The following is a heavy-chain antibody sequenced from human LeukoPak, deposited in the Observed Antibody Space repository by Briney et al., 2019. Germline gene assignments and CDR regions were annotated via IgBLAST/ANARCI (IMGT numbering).Heavy chain of an antibody. CDR3: AREVYSYGIDFDY. Sequence: SETLSLTCTVSGGSISSYYWSWIRQPPGKGLEWIGYIYYSGSTNYNPSLKSRVTISVDTSKNQFSLKLNSVTPEDTAVYYCAREVYSYGIDFDYWGQGTLVTVSS. J-gene: IGHJ4*02. CDR2: IYYSGST. CDR1: GGSISSYY. D-gene: IGHD5-18*01. V-gene: IGHV4-59*12.